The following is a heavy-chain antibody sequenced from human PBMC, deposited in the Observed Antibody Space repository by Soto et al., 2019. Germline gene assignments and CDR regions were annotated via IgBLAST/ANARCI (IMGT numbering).Heavy chain of an antibody. Sequence: EVQLVESGGGLVKPGGSLRLSCAASGFTFSSYSMNWVRQAPGKGLEWVSSISSSSSYIYYADSVKGRFTISRDNAKNSRYRQRNSLRAEDTAVYYCAREGSGSYVGAFDIWGQGTMVTVSS. CDR3: AREGSGSYVGAFDI. V-gene: IGHV3-21*01. CDR1: GFTFSSYS. J-gene: IGHJ3*02. D-gene: IGHD1-26*01. CDR2: ISSSSSYI.